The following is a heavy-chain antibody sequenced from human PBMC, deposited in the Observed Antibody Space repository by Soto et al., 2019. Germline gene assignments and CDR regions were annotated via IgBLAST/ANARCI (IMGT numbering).Heavy chain of an antibody. D-gene: IGHD4-17*01. CDR3: AIGGDYFLSRSCFDP. V-gene: IGHV1-69*12. Sequence: QGQLGQSGAEVKKPRSSVKVSCKASGGTFSSYAISWVRQAPGQGLEWMGGLIPIFGTANYAQKFQGRGTMTADDSTSTAYLDLSSLRSEDTAVYYCAIGGDYFLSRSCFDPWGQGTLVTCSS. J-gene: IGHJ5*02. CDR2: LIPIFGTA. CDR1: GGTFSSYA.